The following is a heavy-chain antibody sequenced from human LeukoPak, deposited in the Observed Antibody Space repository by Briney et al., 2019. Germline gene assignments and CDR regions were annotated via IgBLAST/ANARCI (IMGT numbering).Heavy chain of an antibody. D-gene: IGHD2-2*01. CDR1: GYTLTELS. CDR2: FDPEDGET. CDR3: ATHCSSTSCFDY. Sequence: ASVKVSFKVSGYTLTELSMHWVRQAPGKGLEWMGGFDPEDGETIYAQKFQGRVTMTEDTSTDTAYMELSSLRSEDTAVYYCATHCSSTSCFDYWGQGTLVTVSS. J-gene: IGHJ4*02. V-gene: IGHV1-24*01.